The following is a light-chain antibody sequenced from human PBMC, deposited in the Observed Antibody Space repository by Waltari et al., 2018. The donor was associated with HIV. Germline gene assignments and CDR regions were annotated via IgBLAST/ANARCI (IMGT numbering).Light chain of an antibody. J-gene: IGKJ4*01. Sequence: EIVLTQSPATLSLSPGERATLSCRASQSVSSYLAWYQQKPGQAPRLRIYDASNRATGIPARFSGSGSGTDFTLTISRLEPEDFAVYYCQQRSNWPPILTFGGGTKVEIK. CDR2: DAS. CDR3: QQRSNWPPILT. V-gene: IGKV3-11*01. CDR1: QSVSSY.